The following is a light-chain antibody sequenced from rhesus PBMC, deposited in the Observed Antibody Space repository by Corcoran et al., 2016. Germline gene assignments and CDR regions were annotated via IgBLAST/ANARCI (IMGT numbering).Light chain of an antibody. CDR1: QSLIYSDGKTY. CDR3: RQSLRAPYT. V-gene: IGKV2-82*01. Sequence: DIVMTQTPLFLPVTLGEPASISCRSSQSLIYSDGKTYLDWYLQKPGQSPQLLMYWVSTRASGVPDKVSGSGSGTDFTLKISRVEADDLGSYYCRQSLRAPYTFGQGTKVEI. J-gene: IGKJ2*01. CDR2: WVS.